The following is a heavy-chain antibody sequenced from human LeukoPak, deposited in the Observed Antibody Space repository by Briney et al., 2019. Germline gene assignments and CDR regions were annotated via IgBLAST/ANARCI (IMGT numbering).Heavy chain of an antibody. CDR1: GFTFSSYA. V-gene: IGHV3-30*04. D-gene: IGHD5-24*01. CDR2: ISYDGSNK. J-gene: IGHJ4*02. CDR3: AREGDGYNSPIDY. Sequence: GGSLRLSCAASGFTFSSYAMHWVRQAPGKGLEWVAVISYDGSNKYYADSVKGRFTISRDNAKNSLYLQMNSLRAEDTAVYYCAREGDGYNSPIDYWGQGTLVTVSS.